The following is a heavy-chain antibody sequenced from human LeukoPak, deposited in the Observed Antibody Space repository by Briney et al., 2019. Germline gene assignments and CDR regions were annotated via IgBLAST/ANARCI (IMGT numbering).Heavy chain of an antibody. CDR2: ISGSGDRI. CDR1: GFTFSSYA. V-gene: IGHV3-23*01. J-gene: IGHJ4*02. Sequence: GGSLRLSCAASGFTFSSYAMSWVRQAPGKGLEWVSAISGSGDRIFYADSVEGRFTISRDNSKNTLYLQMNSLRAEDTAVYYCAKALSDGGSLDYWGQGALVTVSS. D-gene: IGHD4-23*01. CDR3: AKALSDGGSLDY.